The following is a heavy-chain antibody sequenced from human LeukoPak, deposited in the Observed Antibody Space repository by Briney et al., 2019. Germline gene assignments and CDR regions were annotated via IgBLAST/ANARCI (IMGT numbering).Heavy chain of an antibody. Sequence: GGSLRLSCAASGFTLSIYWIHWLPHVPGNGLVCVSRIHGDGRNTTYADSVKGRFTISRDQAKNTLYLQMNSLRAEDTAVYYCARDNGENYHTAFDYWGQGTLVTVSS. CDR2: IHGDGRNT. CDR1: GFTLSIYW. D-gene: IGHD2-8*01. J-gene: IGHJ4*02. CDR3: ARDNGENYHTAFDY. V-gene: IGHV3-74*01.